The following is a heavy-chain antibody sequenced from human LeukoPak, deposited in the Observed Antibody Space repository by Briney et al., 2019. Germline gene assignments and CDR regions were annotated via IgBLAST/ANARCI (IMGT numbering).Heavy chain of an antibody. Sequence: SETLSLTCTVSGGSISSSSYYWGWIRQPPGKGLEWIGSIYYSGSTYYNPSLKSRVTISVDTSKNQFSLKPSSVTAADTAVYYCAREVRITIFGVVILYFDYWGQGTLVTVSS. V-gene: IGHV4-39*02. CDR1: GGSISSSSYY. J-gene: IGHJ4*02. D-gene: IGHD3-3*01. CDR2: IYYSGST. CDR3: AREVRITIFGVVILYFDY.